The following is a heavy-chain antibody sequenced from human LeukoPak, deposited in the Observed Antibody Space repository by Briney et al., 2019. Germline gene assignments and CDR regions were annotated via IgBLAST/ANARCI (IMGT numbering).Heavy chain of an antibody. CDR2: ISSGTYI. Sequence: GGSLRLSCVASGFTFSRFEMNWVRQAPGKGLEWISHISSGTYIAYTDSVKGRFTISRDNAKNSLYLQMNSLRAEDTAVYYCTREQDREAAATVIGDSWGQGTLVTVSS. CDR1: GFTFSRFE. D-gene: IGHD2-15*01. V-gene: IGHV3-48*03. J-gene: IGHJ4*02. CDR3: TREQDREAAATVIGDS.